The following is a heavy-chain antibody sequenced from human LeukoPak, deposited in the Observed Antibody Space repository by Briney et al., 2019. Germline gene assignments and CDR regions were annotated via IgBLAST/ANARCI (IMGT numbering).Heavy chain of an antibody. CDR2: ISSSSSYI. Sequence: PGGSLRLSCAASGFTFSSYSMNWVCQAPGKGLEWVSSISSSSSYIYYADSVKGRFTISRDNAKNSLYLQMNSLRAEDTAVYYCARGGGNYYDSSGQDFDYWGQGTLVTVSS. V-gene: IGHV3-21*01. CDR1: GFTFSSYS. J-gene: IGHJ4*02. D-gene: IGHD3-22*01. CDR3: ARGGGNYYDSSGQDFDY.